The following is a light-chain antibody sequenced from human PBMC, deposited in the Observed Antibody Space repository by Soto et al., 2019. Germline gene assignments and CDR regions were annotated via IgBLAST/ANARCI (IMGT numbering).Light chain of an antibody. CDR1: QSLLHSNGYNF. CDR2: LGS. J-gene: IGKJ4*01. Sequence: DIVMTQSPLSLPVTPGEPASISCRSSQSLLHSNGYNFLDWYLQKPGQSPQLLIYLGSSRASGVPDRFSGSGSGTDFPLKISRVEAEDVGVYYCMQALHAPLTFGGGTKVEI. V-gene: IGKV2-28*01. CDR3: MQALHAPLT.